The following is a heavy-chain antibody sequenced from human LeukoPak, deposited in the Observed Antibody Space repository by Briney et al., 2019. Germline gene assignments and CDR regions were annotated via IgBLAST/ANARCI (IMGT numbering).Heavy chain of an antibody. J-gene: IGHJ4*02. Sequence: GGSLRLSCAASGFTFSSYWMHWVRQAPGRGLVWVSRINSDGSSTSYADSVKGRFTISRDNAKNTLYLQMNSLRAEDTAVYYCASLYYGGNNFDYWGQGTLVTVSS. CDR2: INSDGSST. V-gene: IGHV3-74*01. CDR3: ASLYYGGNNFDY. D-gene: IGHD4-23*01. CDR1: GFTFSSYW.